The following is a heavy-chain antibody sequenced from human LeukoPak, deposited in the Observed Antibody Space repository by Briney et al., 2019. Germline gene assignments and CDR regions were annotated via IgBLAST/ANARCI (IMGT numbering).Heavy chain of an antibody. V-gene: IGHV3-64*02. CDR3: ARDAISLGVYFDS. CDR1: GFTFSGFA. Sequence: GGSLRLSCTASGFTFSGFAMHWVCQAPGQGLEYVSSINSPGHSTYYGDSVKGRFTISRDNSKNTVYLQMESLRPEDSAVYYCARDAISLGVYFDSWGQGTLVTVSS. CDR2: INSPGHST. D-gene: IGHD5-12*01. J-gene: IGHJ4*02.